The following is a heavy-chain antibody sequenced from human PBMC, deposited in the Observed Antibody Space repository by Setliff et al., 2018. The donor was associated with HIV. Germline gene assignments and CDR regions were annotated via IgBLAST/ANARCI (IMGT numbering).Heavy chain of an antibody. Sequence: ASVKVSCKASGYTFTDYYMHWVRQAPGQGLEWMGWVNPNSGGTNYAPKFQGRVTMTWDTSISTAYMELSRLRSDDTAMYYCARGVQSPPHYSYYYMDVWGEGTMVTVSS. J-gene: IGHJ6*03. CDR1: GYTFTDYY. CDR2: VNPNSGGT. V-gene: IGHV1-2*02. D-gene: IGHD3-3*01. CDR3: ARGVQSPPHYSYYYMDV.